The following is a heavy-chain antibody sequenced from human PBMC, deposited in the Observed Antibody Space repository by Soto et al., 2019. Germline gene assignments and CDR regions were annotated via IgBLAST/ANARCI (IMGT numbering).Heavy chain of an antibody. V-gene: IGHV1-3*01. J-gene: IGHJ4*02. CDR3: ASGNSGTKFDS. CDR2: INAGNAYT. D-gene: IGHD3-10*01. CDR1: KYTFTNSA. Sequence: ASVEVSCKACKYTFTNSAIHWVCQAPGQRLEWMGWINAGNAYTKYSQKFQGRVTITRDTSASTAYMELSSLRSEDTAVYYCASGNSGTKFDSWGLGTLVTVSS.